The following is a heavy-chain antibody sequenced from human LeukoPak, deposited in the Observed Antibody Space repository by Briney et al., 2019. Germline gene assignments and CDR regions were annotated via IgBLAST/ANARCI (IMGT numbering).Heavy chain of an antibody. CDR1: GGSISSYY. D-gene: IGHD2-15*01. Sequence: SETLSLTCTVSGGSISSYYWSWIRQPPGKGLEWIGYIYYSGSTNYNPSLKSRVTISVDTSKNQFSLKLSSVTAADTAVYYCARLYCSGGSCYSDALFDYWGQGTLVTVSS. CDR3: ARLYCSGGSCYSDALFDY. V-gene: IGHV4-59*08. CDR2: IYYSGST. J-gene: IGHJ4*02.